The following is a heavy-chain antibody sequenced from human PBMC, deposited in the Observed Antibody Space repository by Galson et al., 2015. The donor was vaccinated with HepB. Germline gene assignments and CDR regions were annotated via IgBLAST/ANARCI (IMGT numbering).Heavy chain of an antibody. CDR3: AREIAVAKLPDY. V-gene: IGHV3-30*04. J-gene: IGHJ4*02. CDR1: GFTFSSYA. CDR2: ISYDGSNK. Sequence: SLRLSCAASGFTFSSYAMHWVRQAPGKGLEWVAVISYDGSNKYYADSVKGRFTISRDNSKNTLYLQMNSLRAEDTAVYYCAREIAVAKLPDYWGQGTLVTVSS. D-gene: IGHD6-19*01.